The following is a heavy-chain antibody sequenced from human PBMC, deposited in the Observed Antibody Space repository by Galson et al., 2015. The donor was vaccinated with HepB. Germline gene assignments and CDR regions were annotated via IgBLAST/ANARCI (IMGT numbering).Heavy chain of an antibody. V-gene: IGHV1-69*13. CDR1: GGTFSSYA. Sequence: SVKVSCKASGGTFSSYAISWVRQAPGQGLEWMGGIIPIFGTANYAQKFQGRVTITADESTSTAYMELGSLRSEDTAVYYCARDPAYGSGFALWDWFDPWGQGTLVTVSS. J-gene: IGHJ5*02. D-gene: IGHD3-10*01. CDR2: IIPIFGTA. CDR3: ARDPAYGSGFALWDWFDP.